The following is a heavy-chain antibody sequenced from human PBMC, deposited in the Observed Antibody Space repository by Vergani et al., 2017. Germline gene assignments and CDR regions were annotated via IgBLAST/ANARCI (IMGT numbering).Heavy chain of an antibody. CDR3: ARDPRGYGGDPEDYYDGMDV. D-gene: IGHD2-21*02. CDR2: IIPVLGKT. J-gene: IGHJ6*02. Sequence: QVQLVQSGAEVKKPGSSVKVSCKASGATFRSNTISWVRQVPGQGLEWMGRIIPVLGKTKYAQDFQGRLTITADTSTSTAYMELTSLRSHDTAVYYCARDPRGYGGDPEDYYDGMDVWGRGTTVTVSS. CDR1: GATFRSNT. V-gene: IGHV1-69*04.